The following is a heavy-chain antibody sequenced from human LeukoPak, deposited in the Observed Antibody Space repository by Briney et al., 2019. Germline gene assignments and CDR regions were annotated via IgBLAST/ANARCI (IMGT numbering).Heavy chain of an antibody. Sequence: GGSLRLSCAASGFTFSSYSMNWVRQAPGKGLEWVSSISSSSSYIYYADSVKGRFTISRDNAKNSLYLQMNSLRAEDTAVYYCARERGDGYNVFDYWGQGTLVTVSS. D-gene: IGHD5-24*01. V-gene: IGHV3-21*01. CDR1: GFTFSSYS. CDR3: ARERGDGYNVFDY. J-gene: IGHJ4*02. CDR2: ISSSSSYI.